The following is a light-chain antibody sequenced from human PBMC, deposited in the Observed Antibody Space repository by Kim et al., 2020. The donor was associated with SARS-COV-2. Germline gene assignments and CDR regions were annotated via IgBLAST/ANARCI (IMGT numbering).Light chain of an antibody. CDR2: QDS. J-gene: IGLJ3*02. CDR3: PAWDSSTNWV. Sequence: VSPGQTASITCSGDKLGDKYACWYQQKPGQSPVLVIYQDSKRPSGIPERFSGSNSGNTATLTISGTQAMDEADYYCPAWDSSTNWVFGGGTQLTVL. V-gene: IGLV3-1*01. CDR1: KLGDKY.